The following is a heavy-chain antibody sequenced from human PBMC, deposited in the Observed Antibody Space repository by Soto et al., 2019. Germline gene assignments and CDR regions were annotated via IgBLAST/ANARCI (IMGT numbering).Heavy chain of an antibody. CDR3: VKDLSPGYCSSTSCPGAYYYYYYGMDV. CDR2: ISSNGGST. V-gene: IGHV3-64D*06. Sequence: GRSLRLSCSASGLTFSSFAMHWVRKAPGKGLEYVSAISSNGGSTYYADSVKGRFTISRDNSKNTLYLQMSSLRAEDTAVYYCVKDLSPGYCSSTSCPGAYYYYYYGMDVWGQGTTVTVSS. D-gene: IGHD2-2*01. CDR1: GLTFSSFA. J-gene: IGHJ6*02.